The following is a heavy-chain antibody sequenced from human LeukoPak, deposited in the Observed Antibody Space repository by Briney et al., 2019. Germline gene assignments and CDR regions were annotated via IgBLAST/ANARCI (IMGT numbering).Heavy chain of an antibody. CDR2: LSGSGGST. CDR3: AKDTAWRPYSFSSGLQY. CDR1: GFTFSHYG. J-gene: IGHJ4*02. V-gene: IGHV3-23*01. Sequence: GGSLRLSCAASGFTFSHYGMSWVRQAPGKGLEWVSALSGSGGSTFYADSVKGRFTISRDNSNNTLYLQMNSLRAEDTAVYYCAKDTAWRPYSFSSGLQYWGQGTLVTVPS. D-gene: IGHD5/OR15-5a*01.